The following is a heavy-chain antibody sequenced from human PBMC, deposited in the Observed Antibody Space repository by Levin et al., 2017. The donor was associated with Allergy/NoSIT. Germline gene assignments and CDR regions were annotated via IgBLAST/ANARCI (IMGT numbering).Heavy chain of an antibody. D-gene: IGHD3-22*01. CDR1: GFTFSSYW. J-gene: IGHJ4*02. CDR2: INSDESRT. Sequence: GGSLRLSCAASGFTFSSYWMHWVRQAPGKGLMWVSRINSDESRTNYADSVKGRFTISRDNAKNTLYLQMNSLRAEGTAVYYCARGYYDTSTYTASIWGQGTLVTVSS. CDR3: ARGYYDTSTYTASI. V-gene: IGHV3-74*01.